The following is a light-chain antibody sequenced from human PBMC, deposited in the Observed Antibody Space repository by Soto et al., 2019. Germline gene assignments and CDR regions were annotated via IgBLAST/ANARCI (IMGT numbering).Light chain of an antibody. CDR1: QSVSNY. CDR2: DAS. J-gene: IGKJ1*01. V-gene: IGKV3-11*01. CDR3: QQRSIWPWT. Sequence: EIVVTQSPATLSVSPGEGATLSCWASQSVSNYFVWYQQKPGQAPRLLIYDASKRATGIPARFSGSGSGTDFTLTISSLEPEDFAVYYCQQRSIWPWTFGQGTKVDIK.